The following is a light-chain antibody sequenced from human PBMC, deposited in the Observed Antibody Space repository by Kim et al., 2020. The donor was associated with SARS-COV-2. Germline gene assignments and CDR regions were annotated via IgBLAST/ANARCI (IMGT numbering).Light chain of an antibody. J-gene: IGKJ2*01. Sequence: SASAGDRVTITCRASQNINNWLAWYQQKPGKAPKLLIYGASTVESGVPSRFSGRGSGTEFTLTINSLQPDDLATYFCQQFNFLPYTFGQGTKLEI. CDR2: GAS. V-gene: IGKV1-5*03. CDR1: QNINNW. CDR3: QQFNFLPYT.